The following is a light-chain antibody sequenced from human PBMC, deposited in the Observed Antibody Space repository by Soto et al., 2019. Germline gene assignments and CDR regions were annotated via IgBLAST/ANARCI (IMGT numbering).Light chain of an antibody. Sequence: EIVFTQSPGTLSLSPGERATLSCRASQSVNSNYLTWYQHNPGQAPRLLIYGASSRATGIPDRFRGSGSGTDFTLTISRLXPEDFAVYYCQQYGSSPLWTFGQGTKVDIK. CDR1: QSVNSNY. CDR3: QQYGSSPLWT. J-gene: IGKJ1*01. V-gene: IGKV3-20*01. CDR2: GAS.